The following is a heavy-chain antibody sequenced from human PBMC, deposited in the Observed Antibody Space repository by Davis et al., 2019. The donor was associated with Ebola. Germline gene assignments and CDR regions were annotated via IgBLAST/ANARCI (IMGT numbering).Heavy chain of an antibody. Sequence: ESLKISCAASGFTFSSYSMNWVRQAPGKGLEWIGYIYYSGSTNYNPSLKSRVTISVDTSKNQFSLKLSSVTAADTAVYYCARGKYGGNPYYGMDVWGQGTTVTVSS. CDR3: ARGKYGGNPYYGMDV. CDR1: GFTFSSYS. J-gene: IGHJ6*02. D-gene: IGHD4-23*01. CDR2: IYYSGST. V-gene: IGHV4-59*01.